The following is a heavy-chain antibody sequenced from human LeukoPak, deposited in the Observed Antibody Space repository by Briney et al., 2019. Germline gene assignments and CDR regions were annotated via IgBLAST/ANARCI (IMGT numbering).Heavy chain of an antibody. J-gene: IGHJ6*02. CDR2: INHSGRT. D-gene: IGHD2-2*02. Sequence: SETLSLTCAVYGGSFSVYYWSWIRQPPGKGLEWIGEINHSGRTNYNPSLKSRVTISVDTSKNQFSLKLSFVNAADTAVYYCARCGSSIVVVPAAINYYYYYGMDVWGQGTTVTVSS. CDR1: GGSFSVYY. V-gene: IGHV4-34*01. CDR3: ARCGSSIVVVPAAINYYYYYGMDV.